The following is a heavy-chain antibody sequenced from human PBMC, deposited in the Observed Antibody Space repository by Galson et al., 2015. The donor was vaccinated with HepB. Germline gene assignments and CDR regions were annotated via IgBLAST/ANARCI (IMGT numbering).Heavy chain of an antibody. J-gene: IGHJ4*02. CDR3: ARAPPDYYDSSGYYNYFDY. V-gene: IGHV3-48*01. Sequence: SLRLSCAASGFTFSSYSMNWVRQAPGKGLEWVSYISSSSSTIYYADSVKGRFTISRDNAKNSLYLQMNSLRAEDTAVYYCARAPPDYYDSSGYYNYFDYWGQGTLVTVSS. CDR2: ISSSSSTI. D-gene: IGHD3-22*01. CDR1: GFTFSSYS.